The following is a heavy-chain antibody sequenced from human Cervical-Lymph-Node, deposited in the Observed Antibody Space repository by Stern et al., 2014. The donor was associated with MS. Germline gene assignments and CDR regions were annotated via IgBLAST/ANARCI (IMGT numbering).Heavy chain of an antibody. CDR1: GGSINNGDYY. Sequence: QVQLGQSVPGLVKPSQTLSLTCTVSGGSINNGDYYWSWVRQHPGKGLEWLGYIYYSGATYYNPSLKGRLTISVDTSKRHFSLKLTSVTAADTAVYYCARELSGMYGMDVWGQGTTVTVSS. V-gene: IGHV4-31*03. CDR3: ARELSGMYGMDV. D-gene: IGHD1-1*01. J-gene: IGHJ6*02. CDR2: IYYSGAT.